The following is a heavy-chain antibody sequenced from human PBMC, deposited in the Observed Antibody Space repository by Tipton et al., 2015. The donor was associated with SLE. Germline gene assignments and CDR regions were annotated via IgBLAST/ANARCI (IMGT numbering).Heavy chain of an antibody. J-gene: IGHJ3*02. CDR2: IYYSGTS. D-gene: IGHD3-3*01. Sequence: TLSLTCTVSGVSIGSGGYYWSWIRQHPGQGLEYIGYIYYSGTSYCIPSLKSRVTISVDTSKNEFSLRLSSVTAADTAVYYCARDRVVLTTDAFDIWGQGTMVTVSS. CDR3: ARDRVVLTTDAFDI. V-gene: IGHV4-31*03. CDR1: GVSIGSGGYY.